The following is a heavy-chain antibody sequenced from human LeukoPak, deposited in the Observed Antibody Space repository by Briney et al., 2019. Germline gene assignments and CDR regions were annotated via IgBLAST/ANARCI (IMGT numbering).Heavy chain of an antibody. Sequence: GESLRLSCAASGFTFSSYEMNWVRQAPGKGLEWVSYISSTGTTIYYADSVKGRFTISRDSAKNSLYLQMNSLRAEDTAVYYCARGKEYSSSWFGFVRSNWFDPWGQGTLVTVSS. V-gene: IGHV3-48*03. CDR3: ARGKEYSSSWFGFVRSNWFDP. CDR1: GFTFSSYE. D-gene: IGHD6-13*01. J-gene: IGHJ5*02. CDR2: ISSTGTTI.